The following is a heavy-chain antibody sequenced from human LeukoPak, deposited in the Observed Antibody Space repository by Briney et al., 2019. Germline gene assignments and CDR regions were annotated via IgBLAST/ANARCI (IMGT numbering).Heavy chain of an antibody. CDR2: INHSGST. J-gene: IGHJ4*02. D-gene: IGHD1-1*01. CDR1: GGSFSGYY. V-gene: IGHV4-34*01. CDR3: SXXRSVTPLANEGDY. Sequence: SETLSLTCAVYGGSFSGYYWSWIRQPPGKGLEWIGEINHSGSTNYNPSLKSRVTISVDTSKSQFSLKLSSVTAADTAVYYCSXXRSVTPLANEGDYWGQGTLVTVSS.